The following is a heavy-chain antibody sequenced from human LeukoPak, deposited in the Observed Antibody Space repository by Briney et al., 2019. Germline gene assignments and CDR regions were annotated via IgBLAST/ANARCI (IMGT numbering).Heavy chain of an antibody. Sequence: GGSLRLSCAASGFTFSNYYMSWIRQAPGKGLEWIADITRSGSIIYYADSVKGRFTISRDNAKNSLYLQMNSLRAEDTAVYYCARDRAMVVDTTYYYYYGMDVCGQGTTVTVSS. CDR1: GFTFSNYY. D-gene: IGHD3-22*01. J-gene: IGHJ6*02. CDR3: ARDRAMVVDTTYYYYYGMDV. V-gene: IGHV3-11*01. CDR2: ITRSGSII.